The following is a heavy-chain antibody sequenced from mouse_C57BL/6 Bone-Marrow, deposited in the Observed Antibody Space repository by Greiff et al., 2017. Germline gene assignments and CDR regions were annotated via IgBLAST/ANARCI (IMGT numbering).Heavy chain of an antibody. V-gene: IGHV1-82*01. J-gene: IGHJ4*01. CDR1: GYAFSSSW. D-gene: IGHD1-1*01. Sequence: QVQLKESGPELVKPGASVKISCKASGYAFSSSWMNWVKQRPGKGLEWIGRIYPGDGDTNYNGKFKGKATLTADKSSSTAYMQLSSLTSEDSAVYFCARRAFPTVVARGYYYAMDYWGQGTAVTVSS. CDR3: ARRAFPTVVARGYYYAMDY. CDR2: IYPGDGDT.